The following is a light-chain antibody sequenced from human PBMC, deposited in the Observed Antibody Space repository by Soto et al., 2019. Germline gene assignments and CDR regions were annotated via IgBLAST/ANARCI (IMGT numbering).Light chain of an antibody. CDR3: MQALQTSIT. V-gene: IGKV2-28*01. Sequence: DIVMTQSPLSLPVTPGEPASISCRSSQSLLHSNGYNYLDWYLQKPGQSPQLLIYLGSNRASGVXHXSSRSGSGTDFTLNINRVEAEDVGVYYCMQALQTSITFGQGTRLEIK. J-gene: IGKJ5*01. CDR2: LGS. CDR1: QSLLHSNGYNY.